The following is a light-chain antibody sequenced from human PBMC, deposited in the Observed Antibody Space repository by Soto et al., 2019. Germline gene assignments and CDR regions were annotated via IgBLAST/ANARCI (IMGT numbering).Light chain of an antibody. CDR1: QSVSSSY. Sequence: EIVLTQSPGTLSLSPGERATLSCRASQSVSSSYLAWYQQKPGQAPRLLIYGASSRATGIPDRFSGSGCGTDFTLTISRLEPEDFAVYYCQQYGSSPWTVGQGTKVEIK. V-gene: IGKV3-20*01. J-gene: IGKJ1*01. CDR2: GAS. CDR3: QQYGSSPWT.